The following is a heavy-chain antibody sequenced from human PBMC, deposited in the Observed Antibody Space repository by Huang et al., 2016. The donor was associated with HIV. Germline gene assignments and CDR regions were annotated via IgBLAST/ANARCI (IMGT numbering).Heavy chain of an antibody. CDR3: ARTGSYYYGSGIYHFGDY. D-gene: IGHD3-10*01. V-gene: IGHV3-30*17. CDR2: ISSDGTIK. J-gene: IGHJ4*02. CDR1: GFAFSSFA. Sequence: QVQLVESGGGVVQPVRSLRLSCAASGFAFSSFAMHWIRQAPGKGVHRLAVISSDGTIKNYADSVRGRFTLSRDNAKGTVYLQMNSLRPEDTAVYSCARTGSYYYGSGIYHFGDYWGQGTLVTVSS.